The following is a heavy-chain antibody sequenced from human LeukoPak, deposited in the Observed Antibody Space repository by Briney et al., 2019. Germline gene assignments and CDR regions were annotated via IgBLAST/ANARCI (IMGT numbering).Heavy chain of an antibody. V-gene: IGHV3-30-3*02. CDR2: ISYAGSNK. D-gene: IGHD2-21*01. J-gene: IGHJ3*02. CDR1: GVTYSIHA. CDR3: AKTKHGTGLGDLDK. Sequence: GGSLPLSCAASGVTYSIHAKHGLRQAPGKGLEWMAFISYAGSNKYYADSVKGRFTISRDNSKNTLYLQMNSLRAEDTAVYYGAKTKHGTGLGDLDKWGQGTMATVSS.